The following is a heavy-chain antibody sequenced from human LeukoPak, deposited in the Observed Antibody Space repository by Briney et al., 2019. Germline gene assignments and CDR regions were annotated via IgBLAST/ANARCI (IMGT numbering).Heavy chain of an antibody. J-gene: IGHJ6*03. D-gene: IGHD5-18*01. Sequence: PGGSLRLSCAASGFTFDDYAMHWVRQAPGKGLEWVSLISWDGGSTYYADSVKGRFTISRDNSKNSLYLQMNSLRAEDTALYYCAKDGDTAMVTGYYYYYMDVWGKGTTVTVPS. CDR1: GFTFDDYA. V-gene: IGHV3-43D*03. CDR3: AKDGDTAMVTGYYYYYMDV. CDR2: ISWDGGST.